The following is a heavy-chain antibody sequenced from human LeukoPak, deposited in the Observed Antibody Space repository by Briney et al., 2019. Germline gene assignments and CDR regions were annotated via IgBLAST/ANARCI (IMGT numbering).Heavy chain of an antibody. D-gene: IGHD3-3*01. CDR2: ISSNGGST. CDR3: ARGYDFWSGYSPDY. CDR1: GFTFSSYA. J-gene: IGHJ4*02. V-gene: IGHV3-64*01. Sequence: GGSLRLSCAASGFTFSSYAMHWVRQPPGKGLVYVSAISSNGGSTYYANSVKGRFTISRDNSKNTLYLQMGSLRAEDMAVYYCARGYDFWSGYSPDYWGQGTLVTVSS.